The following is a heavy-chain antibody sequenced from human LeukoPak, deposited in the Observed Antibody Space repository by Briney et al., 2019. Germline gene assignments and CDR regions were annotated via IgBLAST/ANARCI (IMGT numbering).Heavy chain of an antibody. V-gene: IGHV1-69*13. CDR2: IIPILGTA. D-gene: IGHD3-10*01. CDR3: AREPLSKVGGVIMSREYGMDV. CDR1: GGTFSSYA. J-gene: IGHJ6*04. Sequence: ASVKVSCKASGGTFSSYAIRWVRQAPGQGLEWMGGIIPILGTADYAQKFQGRATITADESMSTAYMELSSLRSEDTAMYYCAREPLSKVGGVIMSREYGMDVWGKGTTVTVSS.